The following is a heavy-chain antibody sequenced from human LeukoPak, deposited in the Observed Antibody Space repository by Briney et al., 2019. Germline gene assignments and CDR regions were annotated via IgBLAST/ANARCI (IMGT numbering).Heavy chain of an antibody. J-gene: IGHJ4*02. CDR3: ARDAHYYDTSGCDY. V-gene: IGHV3-74*01. CDR1: GFTFSSYW. Sequence: PGGSLRLSCAASGFTFSSYWMHWVRQAPGKGLLWVSRINSDGSTTSYADSVKGRFTISRDNAKNTLYLQMNSLRAEDTAVYYCARDAHYYDTSGCDYWGQGTLVTVSS. CDR2: INSDGSTT. D-gene: IGHD3-22*01.